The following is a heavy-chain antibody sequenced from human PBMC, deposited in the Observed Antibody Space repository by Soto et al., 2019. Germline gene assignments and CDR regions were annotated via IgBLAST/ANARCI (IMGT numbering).Heavy chain of an antibody. J-gene: IGHJ4*02. CDR3: ARSDNYVPFEY. CDR2: IYYSGYN. V-gene: IGHV4-30-4*01. CDR1: GGSISSGDYK. D-gene: IGHD4-4*01. Sequence: QVQLQESGPGLVKPSQTLSLTCTVSGGSISSGDYKWSWIRQPPGKGLEWIGYIYYSGYNYNNPSCKSRVTTSVDTSKNLFSLKLSSVTAADTAVYYCARSDNYVPFEYWGQGTLVTVSS.